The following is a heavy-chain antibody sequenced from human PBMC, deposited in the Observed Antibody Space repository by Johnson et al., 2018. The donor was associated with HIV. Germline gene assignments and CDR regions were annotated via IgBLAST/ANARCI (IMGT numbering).Heavy chain of an antibody. CDR1: GFTFDDYA. D-gene: IGHD6-13*01. Sequence: VQLVESGGGLVQPGRSLRLSCAASGFTFDDYAMHWVRQAPGKGLEWVSGISWNSGSIGYADSVKGRFTISRDNAKNSLYLQMNSLRAEDTALYYCAKEEGIAAAGGAFDIWGQGTMVTVSS. CDR3: AKEEGIAAAGGAFDI. V-gene: IGHV3-9*01. CDR2: ISWNSGSI. J-gene: IGHJ3*02.